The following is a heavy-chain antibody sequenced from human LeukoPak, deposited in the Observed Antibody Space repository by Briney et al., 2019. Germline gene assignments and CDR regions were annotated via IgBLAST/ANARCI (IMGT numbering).Heavy chain of an antibody. CDR3: ARAPEEEGLVNTFDY. V-gene: IGHV4-39*01. D-gene: IGHD3/OR15-3a*01. CDR2: MGSNGNT. Sequence: SETLSLTCTVSGDSISSSPYYWGWIRQPPEKGLEWIGSMGSNGNTYYTASLKSRATISIDTSKNQFSLKVTSMTAADTAVYYCARAPEEEGLVNTFDYWGQGTLVTVSS. J-gene: IGHJ4*02. CDR1: GDSISSSPYY.